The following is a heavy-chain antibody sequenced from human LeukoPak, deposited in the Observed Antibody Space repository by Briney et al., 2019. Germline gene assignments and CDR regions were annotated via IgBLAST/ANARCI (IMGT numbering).Heavy chain of an antibody. Sequence: KTGESLKISCKGSGYSFTSYWISWVRQMPGKGLEWMGRIDPSDSYTNYSPSFQGHVTISADKSISTAYLQWSSLKASDTAMYYCARQIKPYYDFWSGYYSGYYYYGMDVWGQGTTVTVSS. CDR3: ARQIKPYYDFWSGYYSGYYYYGMDV. J-gene: IGHJ6*02. V-gene: IGHV5-10-1*01. D-gene: IGHD3-3*01. CDR2: IDPSDSYT. CDR1: GYSFTSYW.